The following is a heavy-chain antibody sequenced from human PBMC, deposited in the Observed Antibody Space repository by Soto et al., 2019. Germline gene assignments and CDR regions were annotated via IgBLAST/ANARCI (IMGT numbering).Heavy chain of an antibody. CDR3: ARNYYDSSGYYYPFDY. CDR1: GGSLGSYY. D-gene: IGHD3-22*01. V-gene: IGHV4-59*12. J-gene: IGHJ4*02. Sequence: PSETLSLTCTVSGGSLGSYYWSWIRQPPGKGLEWIGHVFYTGRANYNASLKSRVTISVDRSKNQFSLKLSSVTAADTAVYYCARNYYDSSGYYYPFDYWGQGTLVTVSS. CDR2: VFYTGRA.